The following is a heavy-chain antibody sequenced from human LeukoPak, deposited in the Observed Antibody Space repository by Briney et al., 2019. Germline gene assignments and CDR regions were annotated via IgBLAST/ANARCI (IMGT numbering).Heavy chain of an antibody. D-gene: IGHD1-1*01. CDR2: ISGSGGST. V-gene: IGHV3-23*01. Sequence: PGGSLRLSCAASGFTFSSYAMGWVRQAPGKGLEWVSAISGSGGSTYYADSVKGRSTISRDNSKNTLYLQMNSLRAEDTAVYYCAKDRYRSRDYFDYWGQGTLVTVSS. CDR1: GFTFSSYA. CDR3: AKDRYRSRDYFDY. J-gene: IGHJ4*02.